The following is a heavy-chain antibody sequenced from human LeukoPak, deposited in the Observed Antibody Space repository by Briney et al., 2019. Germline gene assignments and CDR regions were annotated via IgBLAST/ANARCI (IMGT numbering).Heavy chain of an antibody. D-gene: IGHD4-23*01. J-gene: IGHJ6*03. CDR2: IRSKAYGGTT. Sequence: GRSLRLSCTASGFTFGDYAMSWFRQAPGKGLEWVGFIRSKAYGGTTEYAASVKGRFTISRDDSKSIAYLQMNSLKTEDTAVYYCTRGYGGNVPLDYYYMDVWGKGTTVTVSS. V-gene: IGHV3-49*03. CDR1: GFTFGDYA. CDR3: TRGYGGNVPLDYYYMDV.